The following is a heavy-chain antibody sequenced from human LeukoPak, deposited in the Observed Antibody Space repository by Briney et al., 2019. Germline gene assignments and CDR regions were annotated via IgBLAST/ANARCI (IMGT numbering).Heavy chain of an antibody. CDR3: ARDRSVGGSDY. V-gene: IGHV1-69*13. Sequence: ASVKVSCKASGGTFSSLAINWVRQAPGQGLEWMGRIIPISGTANYAQKFQGRVTITADESTSTAYMELSSLTSEDTAVYYCARDRSVGGSDYWGQGTLVTVSS. D-gene: IGHD2-15*01. CDR2: IIPISGTA. CDR1: GGTFSSLA. J-gene: IGHJ4*02.